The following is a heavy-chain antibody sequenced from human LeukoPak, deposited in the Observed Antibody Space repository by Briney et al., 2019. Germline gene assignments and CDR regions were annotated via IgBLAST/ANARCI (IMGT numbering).Heavy chain of an antibody. Sequence: GGSLRISCAASGVSVTGNYWHWVRQAPGRAPEWVALLYSDGNTRYAASVTGRFTFSRDVAKSTLFLQMVNLRADDTAQYYCVYGDYPLTHWGQGTLVTVSS. CDR2: LYSDGNT. CDR3: VYGDYPLTH. J-gene: IGHJ4*02. CDR1: GVSVTGNY. V-gene: IGHV3-66*01. D-gene: IGHD4-17*01.